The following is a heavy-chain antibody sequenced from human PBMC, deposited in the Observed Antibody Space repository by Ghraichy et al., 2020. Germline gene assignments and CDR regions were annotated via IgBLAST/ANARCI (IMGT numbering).Heavy chain of an antibody. V-gene: IGHV3-30*04. Sequence: GGSLRLSCAVSGISLSSNAMHWVRQAPGKGLEWVAVISHDGSNKYYADSVKGRFTISRDNSRNTLYLQMNSLRAEDTAVYYCARDGMGSRAYYRKGVYWYFDLWGRGTLVAVSS. CDR1: GISLSSNA. D-gene: IGHD3-10*01. CDR2: ISHDGSNK. CDR3: ARDGMGSRAYYRKGVYWYFDL. J-gene: IGHJ2*01.